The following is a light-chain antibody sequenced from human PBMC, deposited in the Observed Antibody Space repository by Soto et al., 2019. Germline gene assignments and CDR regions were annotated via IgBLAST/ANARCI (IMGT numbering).Light chain of an antibody. CDR3: QHYKSYPWT. CDR2: KAS. V-gene: IGKV1-5*03. J-gene: IGKJ1*01. CDR1: QSIDSW. Sequence: DIQMTQSPSTLSASVGDTVTITCRASQSIDSWLAWYQQKPGKAPKLLMYKASSLESGVPSRFSGSGSETEFTLTISSLQPDDFATYYCQHYKSYPWTFGQGTKVDIK.